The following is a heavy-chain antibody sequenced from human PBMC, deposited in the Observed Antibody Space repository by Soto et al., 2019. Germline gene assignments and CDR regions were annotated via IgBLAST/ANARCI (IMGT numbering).Heavy chain of an antibody. V-gene: IGHV1-69*13. CDR2: IIPIFGTA. D-gene: IGHD6-19*01. CDR1: GYTFTSYA. CDR3: ARDRGSGWSFDY. Sequence: SVKVSCKASGYTFTSYAISWVRQAPGQGLEWMGGIIPIFGTANYAQKFQGRVTITADESTSTAYMELSSLRSEDTAVYYCARDRGSGWSFDYWGQGTLVTVSS. J-gene: IGHJ4*02.